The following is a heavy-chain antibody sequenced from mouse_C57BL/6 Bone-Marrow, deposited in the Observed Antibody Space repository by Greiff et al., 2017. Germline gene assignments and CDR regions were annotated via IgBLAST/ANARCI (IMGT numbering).Heavy chain of an antibody. CDR2: ISSGGDYI. V-gene: IGHV5-9-1*02. D-gene: IGHD1-1*01. J-gene: IGHJ4*01. CDR3: TRGYYGSVYYYAMDY. Sequence: DVMLVESGEGLVKPGGSLKLSCAASGFTFSSYAMSWVRQTPEKRLEWVAYISSGGDYIYYADTVKGRFTISRDNDRNTLYLQMSSLKSEDTAMYYCTRGYYGSVYYYAMDYWGQGTSVTVSS. CDR1: GFTFSSYA.